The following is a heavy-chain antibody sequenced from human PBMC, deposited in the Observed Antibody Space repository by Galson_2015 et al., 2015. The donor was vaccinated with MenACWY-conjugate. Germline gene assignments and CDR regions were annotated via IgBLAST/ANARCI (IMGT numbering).Heavy chain of an antibody. Sequence: SVKVSCKVSGSRLSDIFIHWVRQAPEKGFEWMGGVNPEDGKTIYAREFQGRVTMTEDTSTDTGYMELGRLRSEDTAVYYCASVRAGYCHSVTCYGLDVWGQGATVTVSS. J-gene: IGHJ6*02. CDR3: ASVRAGYCHSVTCYGLDV. V-gene: IGHV1-24*01. D-gene: IGHD2/OR15-2a*01. CDR2: VNPEDGKT. CDR1: GSRLSDIF.